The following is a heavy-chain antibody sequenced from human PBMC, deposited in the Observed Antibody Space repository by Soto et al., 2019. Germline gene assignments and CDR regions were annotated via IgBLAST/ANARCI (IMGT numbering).Heavy chain of an antibody. CDR2: IIPVFGTP. Sequence: QVQLVQSGAEVKKPGSSVKVSCTASGGSLSNFGISWVRQAPGQGLEWMGAIIPVFGTPNYAQKFQDRVTINADESTTKVYMEVRSLTSEDTAVYCARGDATKIVVTTYYAIDVWGQGTTVTVSS. V-gene: IGHV1-69*12. CDR3: ARGDATKIVVTTYYAIDV. D-gene: IGHD3-22*01. J-gene: IGHJ6*02. CDR1: GGSLSNFG.